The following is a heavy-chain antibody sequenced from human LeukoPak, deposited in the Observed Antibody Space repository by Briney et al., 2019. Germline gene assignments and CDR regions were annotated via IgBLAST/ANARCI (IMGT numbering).Heavy chain of an antibody. CDR3: THRRAAARPNYYDF. Sequence: SGPTLVNPTQTLTLTCTFSGFSLSTNGLSVGWVRQPPGEALEWLAVVYSDNNKRYSPSLESRLTITKGTSENQVVLTMTNMDPMDTATYYCTHRRAAARPNYYDFWGQGILVTVSS. J-gene: IGHJ4*02. CDR1: GFSLSTNGLS. D-gene: IGHD6-6*01. V-gene: IGHV2-5*02. CDR2: VYSDNNK.